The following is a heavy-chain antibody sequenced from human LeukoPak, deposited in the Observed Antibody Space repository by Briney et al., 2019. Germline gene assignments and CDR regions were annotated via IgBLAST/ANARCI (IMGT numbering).Heavy chain of an antibody. J-gene: IGHJ4*02. D-gene: IGHD3-22*01. CDR2: ISGSGGST. V-gene: IGHV3-23*01. CDR3: AKLLYYYDSSQPY. CDR1: GFTFSNAW. Sequence: GGSLRLSCVASGFTFSNAWMSWVRQAPGKGLEWGSAISGSGGSTYYADSVKGRFTISRDNSKNTLYLQMNSLRAEDTAVYYCAKLLYYYDSSQPYWGQGTLVTVSS.